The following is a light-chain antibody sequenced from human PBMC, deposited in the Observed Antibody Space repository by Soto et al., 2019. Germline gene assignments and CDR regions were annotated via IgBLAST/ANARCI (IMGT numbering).Light chain of an antibody. CDR3: QQDGSSPLLA. Sequence: EIVLTQSPGTLSLSPGERATLSCRASQSVSSSYLAWYQQKPGQAPRLLIYGASSRATGIPDRFSGSGSGTDFTLTISRLEPEDFAVYDCQQDGSSPLLAFGGGTKVEIK. J-gene: IGKJ4*01. V-gene: IGKV3-20*01. CDR1: QSVSSSY. CDR2: GAS.